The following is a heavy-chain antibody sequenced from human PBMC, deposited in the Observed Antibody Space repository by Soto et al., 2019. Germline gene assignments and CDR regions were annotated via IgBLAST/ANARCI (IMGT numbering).Heavy chain of an antibody. CDR1: GGSISSGDYY. CDR3: AREWYYYDSSGYPPHAFDI. J-gene: IGHJ3*02. D-gene: IGHD3-22*01. Sequence: SETLSLTCTVSGGSISSGDYYWSWIRQPPGKGLEWIGYIYYSGSTYYNPSLKSRVTISVDTSKHQFSLKLSSVTAADTAVYYCAREWYYYDSSGYPPHAFDIWGQGTMVTVSS. V-gene: IGHV4-30-4*01. CDR2: IYYSGST.